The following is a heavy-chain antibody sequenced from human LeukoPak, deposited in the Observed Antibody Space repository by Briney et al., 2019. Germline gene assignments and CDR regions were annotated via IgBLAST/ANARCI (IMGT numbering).Heavy chain of an antibody. Sequence: PSGGSLRLSCAASGFPFSSSAVSWVRHTPGNGLEWVSSITGNGVTTYYADSVKGRFTISRDNSKNILFLQMNSLGAEDSASYFCAKERRRVDTSMIRSYYFDSWGQGTPVTVSS. D-gene: IGHD3-16*01. J-gene: IGHJ4*02. V-gene: IGHV3-23*01. CDR2: ITGNGVTT. CDR3: AKERRRVDTSMIRSYYFDS. CDR1: GFPFSSSA.